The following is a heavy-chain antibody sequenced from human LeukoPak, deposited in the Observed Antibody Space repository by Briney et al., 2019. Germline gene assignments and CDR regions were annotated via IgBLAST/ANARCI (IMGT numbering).Heavy chain of an antibody. CDR1: GFTVSSYA. D-gene: IGHD5-18*01. CDR2: ISYDGSNK. CDR3: AREVDTDLEYFQH. V-gene: IGHV3-30-3*01. J-gene: IGHJ1*01. Sequence: GRSLRLSCAASGFTVSSYAMHWVRQAPGKGLEWVAVISYDGSNKYYADSVKGRFTISRDNSKNTLYLQMNSLRAEDTAVYYCAREVDTDLEYFQHWGQGTLVTVSS.